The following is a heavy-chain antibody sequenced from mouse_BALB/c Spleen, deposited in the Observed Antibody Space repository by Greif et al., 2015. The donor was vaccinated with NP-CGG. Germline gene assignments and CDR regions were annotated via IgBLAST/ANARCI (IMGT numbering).Heavy chain of an antibody. J-gene: IGHJ3*01. V-gene: IGHV1S22*01. CDR1: GYTFTSYW. Sequence: LQESGSELVRPGASVKLSCKASGYTFTSYWMHWVKQRPGQGLEWIGNIYPGSGSINYDEKFKSKATLTVDTSSGTAYMQLSSLTSEDSAVYYCTKLGGGAYWGQGTLVTVSA. CDR2: IYPGSGSI. D-gene: IGHD4-1*01. CDR3: TKLGGGAY.